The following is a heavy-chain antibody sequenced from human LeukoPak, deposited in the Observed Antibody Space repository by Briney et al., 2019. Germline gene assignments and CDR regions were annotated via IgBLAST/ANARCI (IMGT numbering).Heavy chain of an antibody. Sequence: GGSLRLSCAASGFTFDDYAMHWVWQAPGKGLEWVSGISWNSGSIGYADSVKGRFTISRDNAKNSLYLQMNSLRAEDTALYYCAKDMAQIAAAGFFDYWGQGTLVTVSS. D-gene: IGHD6-13*01. CDR3: AKDMAQIAAAGFFDY. CDR1: GFTFDDYA. V-gene: IGHV3-9*01. J-gene: IGHJ4*02. CDR2: ISWNSGSI.